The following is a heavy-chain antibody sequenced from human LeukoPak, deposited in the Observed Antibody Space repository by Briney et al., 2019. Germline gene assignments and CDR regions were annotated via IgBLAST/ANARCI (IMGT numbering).Heavy chain of an antibody. CDR3: AKDSSYGHVVWYFDL. CDR2: ISGSGGST. V-gene: IGHV3-23*01. J-gene: IGHJ2*01. Sequence: GGSLRLSCAASGFTFSSYAMSWVRQAPGKGLEWVSAISGSGGSTYYADSVKGRFAISRDNSKNTLYLQMNSLRAEDTAVYYCAKDSSYGHVVWYFDLWGRGTLVTVSS. CDR1: GFTFSSYA. D-gene: IGHD5-18*01.